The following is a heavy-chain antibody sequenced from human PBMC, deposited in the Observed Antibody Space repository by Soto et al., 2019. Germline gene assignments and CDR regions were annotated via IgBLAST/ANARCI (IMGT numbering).Heavy chain of an antibody. CDR1: GGSISSSSYY. CDR2: MYYSGST. D-gene: IGHD2-15*01. Sequence: PSETLSLTCTVSGGSISSSSYYWGWIRQPPGKGLEWIGSMYYSGSTYYNPSLKSRVTISVDTSKNQFSLKLSSVTAADTAVYYCASQDSYYYYYGMDVWGQGTTVTVSS. CDR3: ASQDSYYYYYGMDV. J-gene: IGHJ6*02. V-gene: IGHV4-39*01.